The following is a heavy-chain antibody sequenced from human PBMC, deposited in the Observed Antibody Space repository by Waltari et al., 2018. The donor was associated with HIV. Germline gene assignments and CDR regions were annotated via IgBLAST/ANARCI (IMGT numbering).Heavy chain of an antibody. CDR2: IRSKAYGGTT. Sequence: EVQLVESGGGLVKPGRSLRLSCTASGFTFGDYAMSWFRQAPGKGLEWVGFIRSKAYGGTTEYAASVKGRFTISRDDSKSIAYLQMNSLKTEDTAVYYCTRDPGMREQWLVYDYWGQGTLVTVSS. D-gene: IGHD6-19*01. J-gene: IGHJ4*02. CDR1: GFTFGDYA. CDR3: TRDPGMREQWLVYDY. V-gene: IGHV3-49*05.